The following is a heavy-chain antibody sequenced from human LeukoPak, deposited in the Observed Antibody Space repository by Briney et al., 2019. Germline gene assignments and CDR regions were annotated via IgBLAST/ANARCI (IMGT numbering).Heavy chain of an antibody. Sequence: PSETLSLTCAVYGGSFSGYYWSWIRQPPGKGLEWIGEINHSGSTNYNPSLKSRVTISVDTSKNQFSLKLSSVTAADTAVYYCARAHGYCSSTSCYSINDYWGQGTLVTVSS. CDR3: ARAHGYCSSTSCYSINDY. CDR1: GGSFSGYY. V-gene: IGHV4-34*01. D-gene: IGHD2-2*01. CDR2: INHSGST. J-gene: IGHJ4*02.